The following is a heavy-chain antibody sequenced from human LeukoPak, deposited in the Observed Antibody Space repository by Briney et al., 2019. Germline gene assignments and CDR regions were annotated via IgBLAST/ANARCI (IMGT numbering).Heavy chain of an antibody. CDR1: GGSISSSSYY. Sequence: SETLSLTCTVSGGSISSSSYYWGWIRQPPGKGLEWIGSIYYSGSTYYNPSLKSRVTISVDTSKNQLSLKLSSVTAADTAVYYCTRDIAGGARNWGQGTLVTVSS. D-gene: IGHD3-16*01. J-gene: IGHJ4*02. V-gene: IGHV4-39*02. CDR2: IYYSGST. CDR3: TRDIAGGARN.